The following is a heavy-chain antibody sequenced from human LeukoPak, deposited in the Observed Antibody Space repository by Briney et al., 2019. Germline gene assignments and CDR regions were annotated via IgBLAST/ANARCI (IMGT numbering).Heavy chain of an antibody. CDR1: GGSISSSSYY. J-gene: IGHJ5*02. Sequence: SETLSLTCTVSGGSISSSSYYWSWIRQPPGKGLEWIGYIYYSGSTNYNPSLKSRVTISVDTSKNQFSLKLSSVTAADTAVYYCARGRDSSGWYFPLGPNSQGSVYNWFDPWGQGTLVTVSS. CDR2: IYYSGST. V-gene: IGHV4-61*01. CDR3: ARGRDSSGWYFPLGPNSQGSVYNWFDP. D-gene: IGHD6-19*01.